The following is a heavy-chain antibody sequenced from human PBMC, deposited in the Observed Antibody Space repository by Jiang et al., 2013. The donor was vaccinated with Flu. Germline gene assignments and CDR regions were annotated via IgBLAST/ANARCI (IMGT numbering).Heavy chain of an antibody. J-gene: IGHJ6*03. D-gene: IGHD3-3*01. CDR1: GGXFSSYA. V-gene: IGHV1-69*01. Sequence: SGAEVKKPGSSVKVSCKASGGXFSSYAISWVRQAPGQGLEWMGGIIPIFGTANYAQKFQGRVTITADESTSTAYMELSSLRSEDTAVYYCARVGHDFWSRLPPLYYYYMDVWGKGTTVTVSS. CDR2: IIPIFGTA. CDR3: ARVGHDFWSRLPPLYYYYMDV.